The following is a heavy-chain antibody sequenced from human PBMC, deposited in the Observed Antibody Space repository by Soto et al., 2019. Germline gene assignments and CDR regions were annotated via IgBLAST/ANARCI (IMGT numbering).Heavy chain of an antibody. CDR1: GFPFSRYW. J-gene: IGHJ5*02. CDR2: IKQEGSEK. CDR3: GRDLPSISGRPGGWFDP. Sequence: PGGSLRLSCAAFGFPFSRYWMSWVRQAPGKGLEWVANIKQEGSEKSYVDSVKGRFSISRDNAKNSLYLQMNSLRVEDTAVYFCGRDLPSISGRPGGWFDPWGQGTLVTVSS. V-gene: IGHV3-7*01. D-gene: IGHD6-6*01.